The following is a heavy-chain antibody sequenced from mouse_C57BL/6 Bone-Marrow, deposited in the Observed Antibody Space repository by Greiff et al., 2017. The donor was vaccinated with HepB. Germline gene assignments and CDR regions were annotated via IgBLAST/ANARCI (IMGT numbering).Heavy chain of an antibody. CDR3: ARRPGSSYYFDY. J-gene: IGHJ2*01. D-gene: IGHD1-1*01. V-gene: IGHV14-3*01. Sequence: EVKVVESVAELVRPGASVKLSCTASGFNIKNTYMHWVKQRPEQGLEWIGRIDPANGNTKYAPKFQGKATITADTSSNTAYLQLSSLTSEDTAIYYCARRPGSSYYFDYWGQGTTLTVSS. CDR1: GFNIKNTY. CDR2: IDPANGNT.